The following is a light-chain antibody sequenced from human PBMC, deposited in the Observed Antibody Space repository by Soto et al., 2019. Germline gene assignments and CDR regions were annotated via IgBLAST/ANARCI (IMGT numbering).Light chain of an antibody. J-gene: IGKJ2*01. CDR3: QQYGSSPYT. CDR2: GAS. CDR1: QSISSIY. Sequence: EIVLTQSPGTLSLSPGERATVSCRASQSISSIYLAWYQQKADQAPRLLIYGASNRATGIPDRFSGSGSGTDFTLTISRLQPEDFAVYYCQQYGSSPYTFGPGTKLDIK. V-gene: IGKV3-20*01.